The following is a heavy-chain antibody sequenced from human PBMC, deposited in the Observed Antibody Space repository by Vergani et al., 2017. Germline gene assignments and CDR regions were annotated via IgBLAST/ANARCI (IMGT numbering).Heavy chain of an antibody. CDR1: GGSISSYY. CDR3: ARRVNSSGWYVHYYYGMDV. J-gene: IGHJ6*02. Sequence: QVQLQESGPGLVKPSETLSLTCTVSGGSISSYYWSWIRQPPGKGLEWIGYIDYSGSTYYNPSLKSRVTISVDTSKNQFSLKLSSVTAADTAVYYCARRVNSSGWYVHYYYGMDVWGQGTTVTVSS. D-gene: IGHD6-19*01. CDR2: IDYSGST. V-gene: IGHV4-59*08.